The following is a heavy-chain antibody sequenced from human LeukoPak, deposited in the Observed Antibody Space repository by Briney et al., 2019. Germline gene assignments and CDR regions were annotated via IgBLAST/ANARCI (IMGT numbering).Heavy chain of an antibody. Sequence: GASVKVSCKASGYTVTSYYMHWVRQAPGQGLEWMGIVNPSSISASYAQKFQGRVTMTEDTSTDTAYMELSSLRSEDTAVYYCATGGRIATMYYYYGMDVWGQGTTVTVSS. J-gene: IGHJ6*02. CDR3: ATGGRIATMYYYYGMDV. D-gene: IGHD1-1*01. CDR2: VNPSSISA. V-gene: IGHV1-46*01. CDR1: GYTVTSYY.